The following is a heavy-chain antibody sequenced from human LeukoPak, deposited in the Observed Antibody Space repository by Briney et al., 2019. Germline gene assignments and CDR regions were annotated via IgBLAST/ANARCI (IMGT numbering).Heavy chain of an antibody. Sequence: PGGSLRLSCAASGFTFNNYAMTWVRQAPGKGLEWVAGINGNGDTTGYADSVKGRFTISRDNAKNSLYLQMNSLRAEDTALYYCARGNRGSSYGGDSWGQGTLVTVSS. V-gene: IGHV3-20*04. J-gene: IGHJ4*02. D-gene: IGHD1-26*01. CDR1: GFTFNNYA. CDR2: INGNGDTT. CDR3: ARGNRGSSYGGDS.